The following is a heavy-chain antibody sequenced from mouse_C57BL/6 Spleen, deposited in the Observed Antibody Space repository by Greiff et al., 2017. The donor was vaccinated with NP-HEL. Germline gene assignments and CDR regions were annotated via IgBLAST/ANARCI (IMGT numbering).Heavy chain of an antibody. V-gene: IGHV1-66*01. J-gene: IGHJ4*01. Sequence: VQLQQSGPELVKPGASVKISCKASGYSFTSYYIHWVKQRPGQGLEWIGWIYPGSGNTKYNEKFKGKATLTADTSSSTAYMQLSSLTSEDSAVYYCARDDYGAMDYWGQGTSVTVSS. CDR2: IYPGSGNT. CDR3: ARDDYGAMDY. D-gene: IGHD2-4*01. CDR1: GYSFTSYY.